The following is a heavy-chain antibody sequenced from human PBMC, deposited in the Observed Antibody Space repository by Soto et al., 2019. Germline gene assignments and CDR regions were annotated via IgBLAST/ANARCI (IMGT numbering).Heavy chain of an antibody. V-gene: IGHV4-61*01. Sequence: SETMSLTCTVSGGSVSSGSYYWSWVRQPPGKGLEWIGYIYYSGSTNYNPSLKSRVTISVDTSKNQFSLKLSSVTAADTAVYYCARRRDGNSFRYFDYWGQGALVTVSS. CDR1: GGSVSSGSYY. CDR2: IYYSGST. D-gene: IGHD4-4*01. CDR3: ARRRDGNSFRYFDY. J-gene: IGHJ4*02.